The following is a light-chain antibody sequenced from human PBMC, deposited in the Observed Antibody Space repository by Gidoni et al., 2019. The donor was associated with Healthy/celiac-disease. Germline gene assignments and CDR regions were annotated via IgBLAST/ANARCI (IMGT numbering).Light chain of an antibody. J-gene: IGKJ1*01. Sequence: ESVLPQSPGTLSLSPGERATLSCRASQAVSNSYLAWYVQKPGQAPRLLIYGASNRATGTPDRVRGSGSGTDFTLTISRLEPEEFATYYCQQYGSASGAFGQXTKVEVK. V-gene: IGKV3-20*01. CDR1: QAVSNSY. CDR3: QQYGSASGA. CDR2: GAS.